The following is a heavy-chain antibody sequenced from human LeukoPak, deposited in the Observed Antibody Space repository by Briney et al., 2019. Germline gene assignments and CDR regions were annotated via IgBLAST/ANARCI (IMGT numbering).Heavy chain of an antibody. CDR1: GFTFSTYW. J-gene: IGHJ4*02. CDR3: ARGDDFSGDY. CDR2: IHPNGNDT. Sequence: GGSLRLSCKASGFTFSTYWMRWVRQTPGQGLEWVASIHPNGNDTNYVGYVKGRFTMSRDTAKSSAYLEMNRLRFEDTAVYYWARGDDFSGDYWGQGTLVTVSS. D-gene: IGHD3-16*01. V-gene: IGHV3-7*03.